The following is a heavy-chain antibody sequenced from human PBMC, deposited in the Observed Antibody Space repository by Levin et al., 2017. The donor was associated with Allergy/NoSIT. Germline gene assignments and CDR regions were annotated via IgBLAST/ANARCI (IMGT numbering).Heavy chain of an antibody. CDR2: LFGGHTT. J-gene: IGHJ6*02. V-gene: IGHV3-53*01. CDR3: ARDGGSGTYYQDYFYYGVDV. Sequence: GESLKISCTVSGFSVSGTDMSWVRQAPGKGLEWVSFLFGGHTTHYADSVKGRFTISRDNSKNTLYLQMNSLRVEDTAVYHCARDGGSGTYYQDYFYYGVDVWAQGTTVTVSS. D-gene: IGHD3-10*01. CDR1: GFSVSGTD.